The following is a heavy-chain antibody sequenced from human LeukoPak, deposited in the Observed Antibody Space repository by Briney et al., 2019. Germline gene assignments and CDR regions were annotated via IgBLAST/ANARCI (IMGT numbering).Heavy chain of an antibody. D-gene: IGHD3-10*01. Sequence: GGSLRLSCTASGFPFGDYAMSWVRQAPGKGLEWVGFIRSKAYGGTTEYAASVKGRFTISRDDSKSIAYLQMNSLKTEDTAVYYCTNYYYGSGSYYVDSGYYYMDVWGKGTTVTISS. CDR1: GFPFGDYA. CDR3: TNYYYGSGSYYVDSGYYYMDV. V-gene: IGHV3-49*04. CDR2: IRSKAYGGTT. J-gene: IGHJ6*03.